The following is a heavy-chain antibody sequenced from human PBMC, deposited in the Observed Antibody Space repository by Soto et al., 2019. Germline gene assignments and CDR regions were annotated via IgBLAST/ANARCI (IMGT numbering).Heavy chain of an antibody. CDR3: ASSYYYDSSGYYHAGFDY. Sequence: ASVKVSCKASGYTFTSYYIPWVRQAPGQGLEWMGIINPSGGSTSYAQKFQGRVTMTRETYTSTVYMELSSLRSEDTAVYYCASSYYYDSSGYYHAGFDYWGQGTLVPVS. J-gene: IGHJ4*02. D-gene: IGHD3-22*01. CDR1: GYTFTSYY. CDR2: INPSGGST. V-gene: IGHV1-46*01.